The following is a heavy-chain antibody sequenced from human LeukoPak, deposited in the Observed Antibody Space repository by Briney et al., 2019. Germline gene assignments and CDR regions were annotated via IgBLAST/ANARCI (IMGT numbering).Heavy chain of an antibody. Sequence: GGSLRLSCAASGFTFSSYSMNWVRQAPGKGLEWVSSISSSSSYIYYADSVKGRFTISRDNAKNSLYLQMNSLRAEDTAVYYCARSRITMVRGAMGWFDPWGQGTLVTVSS. D-gene: IGHD3-10*01. CDR2: ISSSSSYI. V-gene: IGHV3-21*01. CDR3: ARSRITMVRGAMGWFDP. CDR1: GFTFSSYS. J-gene: IGHJ5*02.